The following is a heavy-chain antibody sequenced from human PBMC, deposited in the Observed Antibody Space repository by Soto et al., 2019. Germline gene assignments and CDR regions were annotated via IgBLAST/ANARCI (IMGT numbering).Heavy chain of an antibody. CDR1: GFNFKKFA. D-gene: IGHD6-19*01. Sequence: GSLRLSCVASGFNFKKFAMSWVLQAPGEGLEWVSGISCCGGSTSYADSVKGRFSIARDDSTNTLSLQMNNPRVEDTAQYYCAKADGEQWLLPHLDKWGQGTLVTVSS. CDR3: AKADGEQWLLPHLDK. V-gene: IGHV3-23*01. J-gene: IGHJ4*02. CDR2: ISCCGGST.